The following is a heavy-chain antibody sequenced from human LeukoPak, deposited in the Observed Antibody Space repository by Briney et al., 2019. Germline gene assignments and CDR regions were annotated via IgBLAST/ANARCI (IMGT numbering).Heavy chain of an antibody. Sequence: ASVKVSCKASGYTFTSYYMHWVRQAPGQGLEWMGIINPSGGSTSYAQKFQGGVTMTRDTSTSTVYMELSSLRSEDTAVYYCARDPKPVVGATWWWFDPWGQGTLVTVSS. D-gene: IGHD1-26*01. CDR3: ARDPKPVVGATWWWFDP. V-gene: IGHV1-46*01. CDR1: GYTFTSYY. CDR2: INPSGGST. J-gene: IGHJ5*02.